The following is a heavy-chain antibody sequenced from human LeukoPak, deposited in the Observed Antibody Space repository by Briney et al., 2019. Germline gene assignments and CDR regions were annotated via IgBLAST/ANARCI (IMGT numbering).Heavy chain of an antibody. D-gene: IGHD3-16*01. Sequence: SENLSLTRTVSGGSISSYYWSWIRQPLGKGLEWIGYIYYSGSTNYNPSLKSRVTISVDTSKNQFSLKLSSVTAADTAVYYCARHASWAAGTESDYWGQGTLVTVSS. CDR2: IYYSGST. J-gene: IGHJ4*02. V-gene: IGHV4-59*08. CDR1: GGSISSYY. CDR3: ARHASWAAGTESDY.